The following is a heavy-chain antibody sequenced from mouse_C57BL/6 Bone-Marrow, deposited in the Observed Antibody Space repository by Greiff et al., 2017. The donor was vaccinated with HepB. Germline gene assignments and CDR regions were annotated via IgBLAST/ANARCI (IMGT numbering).Heavy chain of an antibody. D-gene: IGHD1-1*01. CDR1: GFTFSDYG. CDR3: ARWEWGSRYYFDY. J-gene: IGHJ2*01. CDR2: ISSGSSTI. Sequence: DVHLVESGGGLVKPGGSLKLSCAASGFTFSDYGMHWVRQAPEKGLEWVAYISSGSSTIYYADTVKGRFTISSDNAKNTLFLQMTSLRSEDTAMYYCARWEWGSRYYFDYWGQGTTLTVSS. V-gene: IGHV5-17*01.